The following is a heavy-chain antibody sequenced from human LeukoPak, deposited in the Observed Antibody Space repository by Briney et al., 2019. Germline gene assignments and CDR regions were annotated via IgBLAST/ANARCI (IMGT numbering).Heavy chain of an antibody. CDR2: IYSSGTT. V-gene: IGHV4-59*01. J-gene: IGHJ4*02. CDR3: ARVKSWSGYNALDY. CDR1: GGSISSYS. Sequence: PSETLSLTCSVSGGSISSYSWSWLRQPPGKGLEWIGYIYSSGTTNYNPSLNSRVTMSVDTSKNQFSLKLSSVTAADTAVYYCARVKSWSGYNALDYWGQGTLVTVSS. D-gene: IGHD3-3*01.